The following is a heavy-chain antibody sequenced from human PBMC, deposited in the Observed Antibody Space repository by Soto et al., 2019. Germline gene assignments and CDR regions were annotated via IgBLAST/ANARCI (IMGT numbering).Heavy chain of an antibody. CDR1: GFTFTSSA. J-gene: IGHJ4*02. D-gene: IGHD6-19*01. CDR3: ARYFRGSGRYFFDY. V-gene: IGHV1-58*01. CDR2: IVVGSGNT. Sequence: SVKVSCKASGFTFTSSAVQWVRQARGQRLEWIRWIVVGSGNTNYAQKFQERVTISRDNAKDSLYLQMNSLRGEDTAVYYCARYFRGSGRYFFDYWGQGTLVTVSS.